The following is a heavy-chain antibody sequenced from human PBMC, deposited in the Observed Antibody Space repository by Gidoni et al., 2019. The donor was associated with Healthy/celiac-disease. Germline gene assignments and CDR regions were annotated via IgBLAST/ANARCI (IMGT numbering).Heavy chain of an antibody. CDR2: ISYDGSNK. Sequence: QVQLVESGGGVVQPGRSLRLPCAASGFTFSSYGMHWVRQAPGKGLEWVAVISYDGSNKYYADSVKGRFTISRDNSKNTLYLQMNSLRAEDTAVYYCAKDLDGSSWYTPRYWGQGTLVTVSS. V-gene: IGHV3-30*18. D-gene: IGHD6-13*01. J-gene: IGHJ4*02. CDR3: AKDLDGSSWYTPRY. CDR1: GFTFSSYG.